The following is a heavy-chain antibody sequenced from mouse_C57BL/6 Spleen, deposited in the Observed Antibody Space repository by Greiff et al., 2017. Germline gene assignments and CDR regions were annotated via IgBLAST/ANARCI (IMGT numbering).Heavy chain of an antibody. Sequence: QVQLQQSGPELVKPGASVTISCKASGYAFSSSWMNWVKQRPGKGLEWIGRIYPGDGDTNYNGKFKGKATLTADKSSSTAYMQLSSLTSEDSAVYFCARRSMIRRYFDVWGTGTTVTVSS. D-gene: IGHD2-4*01. CDR1: GYAFSSSW. J-gene: IGHJ1*03. CDR3: ARRSMIRRYFDV. V-gene: IGHV1-82*01. CDR2: IYPGDGDT.